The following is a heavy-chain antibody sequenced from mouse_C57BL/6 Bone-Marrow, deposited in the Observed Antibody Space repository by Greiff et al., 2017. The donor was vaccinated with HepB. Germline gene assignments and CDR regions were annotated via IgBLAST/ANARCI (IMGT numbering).Heavy chain of an antibody. J-gene: IGHJ3*01. CDR1: GYTFTDYN. CDR2: INPNNGGT. Sequence: EVQLQQSGPELVKPGASVKMSCKASGYTFTDYNMHWVKQRHGKSLEWIGYINPNNGGTSYNQKFKGKATLTVNKSSSTAYMELRSLTSEDSAVYYCASGVNYYGSSPWFAYWGQGTLVTVSA. CDR3: ASGVNYYGSSPWFAY. D-gene: IGHD1-1*01. V-gene: IGHV1-22*01.